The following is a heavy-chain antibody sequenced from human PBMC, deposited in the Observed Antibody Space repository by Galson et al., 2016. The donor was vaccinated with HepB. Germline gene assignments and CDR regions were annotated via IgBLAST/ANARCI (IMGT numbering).Heavy chain of an antibody. J-gene: IGHJ5*01. CDR3: AKDWGLRGYTYDWVGS. D-gene: IGHD5-18*01. CDR2: ISYDGSDE. V-gene: IGHV3-30*18. Sequence: SLRLSCAASGFTFSTYGMYWVRQAPGKGLEWVAVISYDGSDEYYADSVKGRFTISRDNSKNTLYLQMNSLRIEDTAVYYCAKDWGLRGYTYDWVGSWGQGTLVIVSS. CDR1: GFTFSTYG.